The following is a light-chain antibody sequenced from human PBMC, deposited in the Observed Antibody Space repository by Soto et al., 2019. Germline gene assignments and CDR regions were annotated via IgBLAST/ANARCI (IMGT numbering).Light chain of an antibody. V-gene: IGLV1-44*01. CDR2: SNN. J-gene: IGLJ1*01. Sequence: QSVLTQPPSASGTPGQRVTISCSGSSSNIGRNTVNWYQQLPGTAPKLLIYSNNQRPSGVPDRFSGSKSGTSASLAISGLQSEDEADYHCAAWDVSLNGYVFGTGTKVTVL. CDR3: AAWDVSLNGYV. CDR1: SSNIGRNT.